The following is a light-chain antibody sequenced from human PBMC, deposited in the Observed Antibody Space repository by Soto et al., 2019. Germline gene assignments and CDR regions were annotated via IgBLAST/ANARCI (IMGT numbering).Light chain of an antibody. J-gene: IGLJ2*01. CDR2: RNT. CDR3: QSYDRSLSGAAV. CDR1: SSNIGTDYD. Sequence: QSVLTQPPSVSGAPGQRVTLFCTGSSSNIGTDYDVHWYQQLPGTAPKLLIYRNTNRPSGVPDRFSGSKSGTSASLAITGLQAEDEADYYCQSYDRSLSGAAVFGGGTKLTVL. V-gene: IGLV1-40*01.